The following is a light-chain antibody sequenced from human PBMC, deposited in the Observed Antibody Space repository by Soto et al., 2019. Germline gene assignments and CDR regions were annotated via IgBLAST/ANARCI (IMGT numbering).Light chain of an antibody. CDR3: QQYYSTPPWT. Sequence: DIVMTQSPDSLAVSLGERATINCKSSQSVLYSSNNKNYLAWYQQKPGQPPKLLIYWASTRESGVPDRFSGSGSGTDFTLTISSLQAEDVAVYYCQQYYSTPPWTFGLGTKLEIK. J-gene: IGKJ2*02. V-gene: IGKV4-1*01. CDR1: QSVLYSSNNKNY. CDR2: WAS.